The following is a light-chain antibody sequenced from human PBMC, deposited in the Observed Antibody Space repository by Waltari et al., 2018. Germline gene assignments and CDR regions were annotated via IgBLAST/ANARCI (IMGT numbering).Light chain of an antibody. CDR3: QQYYDIPLT. Sequence: EIVMTQSPDSLAGALCERASIYSTSSQRVLYSSNTKSYLAWYQQKPGQPPKLLIYWASTRQAGVPDRFSGSGSGTDFTLTISSLQAEDMAIYYCQQYYDIPLTFGGGTRVEI. CDR1: QRVLYSSNTKSY. J-gene: IGKJ4*01. CDR2: WAS. V-gene: IGKV4-1*01.